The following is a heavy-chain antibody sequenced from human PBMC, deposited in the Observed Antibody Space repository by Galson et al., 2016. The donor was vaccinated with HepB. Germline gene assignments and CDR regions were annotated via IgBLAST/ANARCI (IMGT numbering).Heavy chain of an antibody. V-gene: IGHV3-33*01. CDR1: GFSFSTYA. D-gene: IGHD6-19*01. J-gene: IGHJ4*02. CDR3: ASSIAVAGIIDY. Sequence: SLRLSCAGSGFSFSTYAVHWVRQTPGKGLEWVAVIWSGAIKKYYADSVEGRFTISRDDSGNTVYLQINTLRVEDTAMYNCASSIAVAGIIDYWGQGTLVTVSS. CDR2: IWSGAIKK.